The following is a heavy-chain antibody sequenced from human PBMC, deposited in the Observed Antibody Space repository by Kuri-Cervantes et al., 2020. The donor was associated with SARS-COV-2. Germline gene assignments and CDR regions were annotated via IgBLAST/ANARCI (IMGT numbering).Heavy chain of an antibody. J-gene: IGHJ1*01. V-gene: IGHV4-59*01. CDR2: ISYSGNT. Sequence: SETLSITCTVSGGSISSYYWSWIRQPPGKGLEWIGYISYSGNTNYNPSLKSRVTISVDTSKNQFSLRLSSVTAADTAVYYCATDKPSYGGNGYLELWGQGTLVTVSS. CDR1: GGSISSYY. D-gene: IGHD4-23*01. CDR3: ATDKPSYGGNGYLEL.